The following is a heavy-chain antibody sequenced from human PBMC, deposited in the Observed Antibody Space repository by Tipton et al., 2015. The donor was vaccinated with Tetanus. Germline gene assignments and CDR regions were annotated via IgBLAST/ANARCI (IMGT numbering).Heavy chain of an antibody. CDR1: GASMIGGGYF. J-gene: IGHJ6*02. D-gene: IGHD6-19*01. Sequence: TLSLTCNVSGASMIGGGYFWSWVRQHPGKGLEWIGHIFYSGRTEYTPSLRGRVTISVDTSKNQFSLKLTSVTAADTAIYYCARDRKEQWLSQIRYGMDVWGQGPKVTVSS. CDR2: IFYSGRT. CDR3: ARDRKEQWLSQIRYGMDV. V-gene: IGHV4-31*03.